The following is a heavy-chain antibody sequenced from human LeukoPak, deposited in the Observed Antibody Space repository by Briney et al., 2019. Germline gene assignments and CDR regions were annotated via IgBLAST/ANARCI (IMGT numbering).Heavy chain of an antibody. CDR2: IYTSGST. D-gene: IGHD4-17*01. CDR1: GGSLSSYY. J-gene: IGHJ3*02. CDR3: ACGTTVTTLNAFDI. Sequence: SETLSLTCTVSGGSLSSYYWSWIRQPAGKGLEWIGRIYTSGSTNYNPSLKSRVTMSVDTSKNQFSLKLSSVTAADTAVYYCACGTTVTTLNAFDIWGQGTMVTVSS. V-gene: IGHV4-4*07.